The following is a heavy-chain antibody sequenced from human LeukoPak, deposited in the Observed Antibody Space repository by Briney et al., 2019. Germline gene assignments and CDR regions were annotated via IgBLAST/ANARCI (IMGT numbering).Heavy chain of an antibody. CDR1: GFTFSSYS. CDR3: VRSGSDFDY. Sequence: AGGSLRLSCAASGFTFSSYSMNWVRQAPGKGLEWVSSISSSSSYIYYADSVKGRFTISRDNAKNSLYLQINSLRAEDTAVYYCVRSGSDFDYWGQGTLVTVSS. J-gene: IGHJ4*02. V-gene: IGHV3-21*01. CDR2: ISSSSSYI.